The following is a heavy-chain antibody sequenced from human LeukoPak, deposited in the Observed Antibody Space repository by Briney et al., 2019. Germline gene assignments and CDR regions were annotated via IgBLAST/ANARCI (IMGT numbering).Heavy chain of an antibody. V-gene: IGHV4-39*06. D-gene: IGHD6-13*01. J-gene: IGHJ4*02. CDR1: GGSISSTNHY. CDR3: ARGLSIAAGAN. CDR2: MSDSGST. Sequence: KASETLSLTCTVSGGSISSTNHYCGWIRQPPGKGLEWIGSMSDSGSTYCNPSLKSRVTISKDTSKNQFPLKVSSVTAADTAVYYCARGLSIAAGANWGQGILVTVSS.